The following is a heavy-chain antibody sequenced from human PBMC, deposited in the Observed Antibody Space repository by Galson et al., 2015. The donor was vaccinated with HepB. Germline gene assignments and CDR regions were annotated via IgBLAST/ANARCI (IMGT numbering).Heavy chain of an antibody. CDR2: IYTSGST. CDR3: ARDPTQWLVDGGAFDI. V-gene: IGHV4-4*07. D-gene: IGHD6-19*01. Sequence: SEPLSLTCTVSGGSISSYYWSWIRQPAGKGLEWIGRIYTSGSTNYNPSLKSRVTMSVDTSKNQFSLKLSSVTAADTAVYYCARDPTQWLVDGGAFDIWGQGTMVTVSS. J-gene: IGHJ3*02. CDR1: GGSISSYY.